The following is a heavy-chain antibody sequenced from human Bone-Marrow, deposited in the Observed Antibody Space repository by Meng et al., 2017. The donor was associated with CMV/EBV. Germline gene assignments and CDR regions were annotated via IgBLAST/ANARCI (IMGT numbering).Heavy chain of an antibody. CDR1: GFTFSSYS. V-gene: IGHV3-48*04. Sequence: GESLKISCAASGFTFSSYSMNWVRQAPGKGLEWVSYISSSSSTIYYADSVKGRFTISRDNAKNSLYLQMNSLRVEDTAVYYCARSRPAEAFDIWGQGTMVTVSS. J-gene: IGHJ3*02. CDR2: ISSSSSTI. CDR3: ARSRPAEAFDI.